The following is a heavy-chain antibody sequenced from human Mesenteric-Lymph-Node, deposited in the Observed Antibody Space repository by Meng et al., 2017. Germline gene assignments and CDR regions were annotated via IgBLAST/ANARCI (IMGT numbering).Heavy chain of an antibody. CDR2: IYHNGST. J-gene: IGHJ5*02. D-gene: IGHD1-1*01. CDR1: CGSIVSTDYS. Sequence: LLLQESGSGMVTDSQTLSLICAVVCGSIVSTDYSCRWFRTPPGRGLEWIGYIYHNGSTYYNPYFKSRVTISLDRSKNQVSLKLNSVTAAVTAVYSCASLDPRWFDPWGQGTLVTVSS. V-gene: IGHV4-30-2*01. CDR3: ASLDPRWFDP.